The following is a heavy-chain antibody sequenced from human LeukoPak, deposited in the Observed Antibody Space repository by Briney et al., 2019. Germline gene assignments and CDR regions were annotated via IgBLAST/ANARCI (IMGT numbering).Heavy chain of an antibody. CDR1: RGTFTSYA. V-gene: IGHV1-69*13. J-gene: IGHJ4*02. CDR2: IIPILGTA. Sequence: PVKVSCKASRGTFTSYAISWVRQAPGQGLEWMGGIIPILGTANSAQKFQGRVTITADESTTTAYIELSSPRCGDTARYYSARAEPVGMRQAQTLPPPYYFDYWGQGTLVTVSS. CDR3: ARAEPVGMRQAQTLPPPYYFDY. D-gene: IGHD1-14*01.